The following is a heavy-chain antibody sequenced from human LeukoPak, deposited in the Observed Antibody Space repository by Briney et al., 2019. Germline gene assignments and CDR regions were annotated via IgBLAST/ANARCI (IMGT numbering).Heavy chain of an antibody. V-gene: IGHV1-2*02. J-gene: IGHJ4*02. CDR1: GYTFTGYY. CDR3: ARDLGIAVAGTG. CDR2: INPNSGGT. Sequence: ASVKVSCKASGYTFTGYYMHWVRQAPGQGREWMGWINPNSGGTNYAQKFQGRVTMTRDTSISTAYMELSRLRSDGTAVYYCARDLGIAVAGTGWGQGTLVTVSS. D-gene: IGHD6-19*01.